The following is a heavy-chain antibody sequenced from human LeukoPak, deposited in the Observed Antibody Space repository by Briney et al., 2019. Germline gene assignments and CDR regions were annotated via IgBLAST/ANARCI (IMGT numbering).Heavy chain of an antibody. D-gene: IGHD3-10*01. CDR3: ASHYGSGSWNWLDP. CDR2: ISGSGGST. CDR1: GFTFSSYA. J-gene: IGHJ5*02. V-gene: IGHV3-23*01. Sequence: GGSLRLSCAASGFTFSSYAMSWVRQAPGKGLEWVSAISGSGGSTYYADSVKGRFTISRDNYKNTLYLQMNSLRAEDTAVYYCASHYGSGSWNWLDPWGQGTLVTVSS.